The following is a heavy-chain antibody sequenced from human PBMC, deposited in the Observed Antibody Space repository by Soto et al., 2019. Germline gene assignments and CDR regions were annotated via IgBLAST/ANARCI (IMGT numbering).Heavy chain of an antibody. CDR2: IYYSGST. J-gene: IGHJ5*02. D-gene: IGHD3-22*01. CDR1: GGSISSGGYY. V-gene: IGHV4-31*03. Sequence: QVQLQESGPGLVKPSQTLSLTCTVSGGSISSGGYYWSWIRQHPGKGLEWIGYIYYSGSTYYNPSLKSRVTISVDTSKNQFSLKLSSVTAADTAVYYCARETAYYYDRGGWFDPWGQGTLVTVSS. CDR3: ARETAYYYDRGGWFDP.